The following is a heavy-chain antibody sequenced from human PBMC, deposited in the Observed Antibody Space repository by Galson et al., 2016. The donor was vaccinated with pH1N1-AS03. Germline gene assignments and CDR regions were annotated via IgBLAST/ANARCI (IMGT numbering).Heavy chain of an antibody. CDR3: ARGLRLGHEAFDI. Sequence: SVKVSCKAFGYTFTSYDINWVRQATGQGLEWMGWMNPNSDNTGYAQKFPGRVTMTRNTSLTTAYMELSSLKSEDTAVYYCARGLRLGHEAFDIWGQGTMVTVSS. J-gene: IGHJ3*02. V-gene: IGHV1-8*01. CDR2: MNPNSDNT. D-gene: IGHD3-16*01. CDR1: GYTFTSYD.